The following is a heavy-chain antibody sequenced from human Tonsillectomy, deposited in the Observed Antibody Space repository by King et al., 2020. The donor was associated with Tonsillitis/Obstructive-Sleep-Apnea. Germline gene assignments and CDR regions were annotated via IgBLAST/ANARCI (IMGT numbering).Heavy chain of an antibody. Sequence: VQLVESGGGLVQPGGSLRLSCSASGLTLSKYDMHWVRQAPGKGLEWVSGIAAAGDSYYPDSVKGRFTISREDAKNSFYLQMNSLRVGDTAVYYCARDRGHFYGSGTYYSDGMDVWGQGTTVTVSS. J-gene: IGHJ6*02. V-gene: IGHV3-13*04. D-gene: IGHD3-10*01. CDR3: ARDRGHFYGSGTYYSDGMDV. CDR2: IAAAGDS. CDR1: GLTLSKYD.